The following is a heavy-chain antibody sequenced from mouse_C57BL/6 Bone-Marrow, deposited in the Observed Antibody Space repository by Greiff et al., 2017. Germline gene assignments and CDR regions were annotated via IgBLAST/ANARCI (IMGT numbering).Heavy chain of an antibody. CDR1: GYTFTSYW. CDR2: IYPGSGST. V-gene: IGHV1-55*01. D-gene: IGHD4-1*01. CDR3: ARSRWDSYYFDY. J-gene: IGHJ2*01. Sequence: VKLQQPGAELVKPGASVKMSCKASGYTFTSYWITWVKQRPGQGLEWIGDIYPGSGSTNYNEKFKSKATLTVDTSSSTAYMQLSSLTSEDSAVYYCARSRWDSYYFDYWGQGTTLTVSS.